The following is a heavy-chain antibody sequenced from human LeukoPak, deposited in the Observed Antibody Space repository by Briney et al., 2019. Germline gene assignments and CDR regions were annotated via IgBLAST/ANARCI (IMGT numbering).Heavy chain of an antibody. D-gene: IGHD5-18*01. CDR3: AGRELWLSPSAFDI. J-gene: IGHJ3*02. Sequence: ASVKVSCKASGYTSTSYGISWVRQAPGQGLEWMGWISAYNGNTNYAQKLQGRVTMTTDTSTSTAYMELRSLRSDDTAVYYCAGRELWLSPSAFDIWGQGTMVTVSS. CDR1: GYTSTSYG. CDR2: ISAYNGNT. V-gene: IGHV1-18*01.